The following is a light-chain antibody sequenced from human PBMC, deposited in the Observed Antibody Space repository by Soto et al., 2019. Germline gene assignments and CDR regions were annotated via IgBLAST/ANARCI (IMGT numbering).Light chain of an antibody. J-gene: IGKJ5*01. Sequence: DIQMTQSPSSLSASVGDRVTITCRASQGVNSNVAWFQQKPGKAPKSLIYATSNLQSGVPSRFSGSGSATEFTLTISSLQPADFAIYYCQQYKSYPLTFGQGTRLEIK. CDR3: QQYKSYPLT. CDR2: ATS. V-gene: IGKV1-16*01. CDR1: QGVNSN.